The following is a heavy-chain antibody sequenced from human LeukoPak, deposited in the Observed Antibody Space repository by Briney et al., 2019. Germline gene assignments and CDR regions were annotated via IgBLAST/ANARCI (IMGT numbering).Heavy chain of an antibody. CDR1: GFTFSSYN. CDR2: ITGDESNA. J-gene: IGHJ6*02. CDR3: ARDYGMDV. Sequence: QPGGSLRLSCAASGFTFSSYNMNWVRQAPGKGLVWVSRITGDESNARYADSVKGRFTTSRDNAKNTLFLQMNSLRAEDTAVYYCARDYGMDVWGQGTTVTVSS. V-gene: IGHV3-74*01.